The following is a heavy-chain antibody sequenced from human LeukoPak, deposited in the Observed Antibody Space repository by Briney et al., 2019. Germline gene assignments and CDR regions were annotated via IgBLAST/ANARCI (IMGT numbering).Heavy chain of an antibody. D-gene: IGHD3-10*01. CDR3: ERDNYGSGSYVDY. CDR2: ITNDGSKT. V-gene: IGHV3-74*01. CDR1: GFTFSSYW. Sequence: PGGSLRLSCAASGFTFSSYWMHWVRQAPGKGLVWVSRITNDGSKTTYTDSVKGRFTISRDNAKNSLYLQMNSLRAEDTAVYYCERDNYGSGSYVDYWGQGSLVTVSS. J-gene: IGHJ4*02.